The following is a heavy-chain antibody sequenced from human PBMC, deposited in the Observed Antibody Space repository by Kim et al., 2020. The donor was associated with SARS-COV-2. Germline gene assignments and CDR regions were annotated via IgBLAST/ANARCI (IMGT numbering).Heavy chain of an antibody. Sequence: SETLSLTCTVSGGSISSYYWSWIRQPPGKGLEWIGYIYYSGSTNYNPSLKSRVTILVDTSKNQFSLKLSSVTAADTAVYYCARLVVPAVGTYYYYYGMDVWGQGTTVTVSS. J-gene: IGHJ6*02. CDR2: IYYSGST. D-gene: IGHD2-2*01. CDR1: GGSISSYY. V-gene: IGHV4-59*01. CDR3: ARLVVPAVGTYYYYYGMDV.